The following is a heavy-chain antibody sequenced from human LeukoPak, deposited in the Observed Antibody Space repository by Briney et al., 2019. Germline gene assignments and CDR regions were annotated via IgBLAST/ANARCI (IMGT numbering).Heavy chain of an antibody. J-gene: IGHJ5*02. CDR3: ARLFVVLVYFDWEAQGWFDP. D-gene: IGHD3-9*01. V-gene: IGHV5-51*01. CDR1: RYSFTSYW. Sequence: GASLNISCKGSRYSFTSYWIGWERQMPGKGLEWMGIIYPGDSDTRYSPSFQGQVTISADKSMCTAYVQWSSLRASDTAMYYCARLFVVLVYFDWEAQGWFDPWGQGTLVTVSS. CDR2: IYPGDSDT.